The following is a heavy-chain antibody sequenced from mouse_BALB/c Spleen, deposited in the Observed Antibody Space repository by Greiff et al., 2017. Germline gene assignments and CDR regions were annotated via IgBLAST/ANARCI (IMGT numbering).Heavy chain of an antibody. CDR1: GYTFSSYW. V-gene: IGHV1-9*01. D-gene: IGHD4-1*01. CDR3: ARGLGRAY. Sequence: QVQLQQSGAELMKPGASVKLSCKASGYTFSSYWIDWVKQRPGHGLEWIGEIIPGSGSTNYNEKFKGKATFTADTSSNTAYLQLSSLTSEDSAVFYCARGLGRAYWGQGTLVTVSA. J-gene: IGHJ3*01. CDR2: IIPGSGST.